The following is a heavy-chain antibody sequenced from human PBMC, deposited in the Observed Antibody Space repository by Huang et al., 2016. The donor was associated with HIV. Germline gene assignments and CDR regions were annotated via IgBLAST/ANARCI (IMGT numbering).Heavy chain of an antibody. Sequence: QLQLQESGPGLVKPSETLSLTCTVSGGSISSSSYYWGWIRQPPGEGLEWIGSIYYSGSTYYNPSLKIRVTISVDTSKNQFSLKLSSVTAADTAVYYCARRLRLGYYFDYWGQGTLVTVSS. J-gene: IGHJ4*02. V-gene: IGHV4-39*01. CDR3: ARRLRLGYYFDY. CDR1: GGSISSSSYY. D-gene: IGHD3-10*01. CDR2: IYYSGST.